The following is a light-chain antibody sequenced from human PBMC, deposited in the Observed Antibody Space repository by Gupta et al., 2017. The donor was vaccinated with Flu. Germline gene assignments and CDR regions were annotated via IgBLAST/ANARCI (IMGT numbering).Light chain of an antibody. V-gene: IGKV3-11*01. Sequence: ESATRSCRASQSVSSYLAWYQQKPGQAPRLLIYDASNRATGIPARFSGSGSGTDFTLTISSLEPEDFAVYYCQQGSHWPLTFGGGTKVEIK. CDR2: DAS. CDR3: QQGSHWPLT. CDR1: QSVSSY. J-gene: IGKJ4*01.